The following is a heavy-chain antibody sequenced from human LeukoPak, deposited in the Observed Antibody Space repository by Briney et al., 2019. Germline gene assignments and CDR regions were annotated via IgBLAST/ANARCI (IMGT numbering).Heavy chain of an antibody. V-gene: IGHV4-34*01. CDR2: INHSGST. CDR3: ARDLRNYPYYYYYYMDV. D-gene: IGHD4-11*01. Sequence: PSETLSLTCAVYGGSFSGYYWSWIRQPPGKGLEWIGEINHSGSTNYNPSLKSRVTISVDTSKNQFSLKLSSVTAADTAVYYCARDLRNYPYYYYYYMDVWGKGTTVTVSS. CDR1: GGSFSGYY. J-gene: IGHJ6*03.